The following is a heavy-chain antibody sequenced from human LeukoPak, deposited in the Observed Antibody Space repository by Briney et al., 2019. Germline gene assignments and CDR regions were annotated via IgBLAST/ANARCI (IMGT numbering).Heavy chain of an antibody. CDR3: TTGYTMASHGGY. V-gene: IGHV3-15*07. Sequence: PGGSLRLSCVASEFTFSGAWMHWVRQAPGKGLEWVGLIRSKRDGETADYPAPVKGRFTISRDDSKSTVYLQMNRLNTEDTAVYYCTTGYTMASHGGYWGQGTLVTVSS. CDR1: EFTFSGAW. D-gene: IGHD3-10*01. CDR2: IRSKRDGETA. J-gene: IGHJ4*02.